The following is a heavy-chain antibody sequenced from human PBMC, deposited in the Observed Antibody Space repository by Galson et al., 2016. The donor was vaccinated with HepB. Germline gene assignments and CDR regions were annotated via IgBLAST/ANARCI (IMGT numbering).Heavy chain of an antibody. CDR3: ARSSFCSGAGCYSGTVYYFDY. J-gene: IGHJ4*02. CDR2: IIPIFETA. Sequence: VKVSCKASGDTFNNYAINWVRQAPGQGLGWMGGIIPIFETADYAQKFQGRVTITADESTNTAYMELSSLRSEDTAVYYCARSSFCSGAGCYSGTVYYFDYWGQGTLVTVSS. D-gene: IGHD2-15*01. V-gene: IGHV1-69*13. CDR1: GDTFNNYA.